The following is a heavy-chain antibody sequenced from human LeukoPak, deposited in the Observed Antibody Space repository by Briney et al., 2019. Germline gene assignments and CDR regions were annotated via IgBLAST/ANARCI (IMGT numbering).Heavy chain of an antibody. CDR3: ARLVWDTTMADGDIDS. CDR2: INQDGSEK. CDR1: GFMFIAYW. Sequence: GGSLRLSCAASGFMFIAYWMGWVRHAPGKGLEWVANINQDGSEKYYVDSVKGHFTISRDNAKSSLYLEMNSLRAEDTAMYYCARLVWDTTMADGDIDSWGQGTLLIVSS. J-gene: IGHJ4*02. D-gene: IGHD5-18*01. V-gene: IGHV3-7*02.